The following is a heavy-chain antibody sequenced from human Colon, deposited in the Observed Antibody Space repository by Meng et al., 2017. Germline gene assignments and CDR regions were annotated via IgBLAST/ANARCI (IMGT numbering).Heavy chain of an antibody. CDR3: ARDHPGPLGY. CDR2: ISSSGSYI. J-gene: IGHJ4*02. Sequence: EVQLVESGGGLVEPGGSLGLSCAASGFTFISYIMNWVRQAPGKGLEWVSSISSSGSYIYYADSVKGRFTISRDNAENSLYLQMNSLRAEDTAVYYCARDHPGPLGYWGQGALVTVSS. CDR1: GFTFISYI. V-gene: IGHV3-21*01. D-gene: IGHD7-27*01.